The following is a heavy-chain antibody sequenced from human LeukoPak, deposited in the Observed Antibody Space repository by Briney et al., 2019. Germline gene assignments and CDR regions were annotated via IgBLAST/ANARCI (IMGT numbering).Heavy chain of an antibody. CDR1: GGSISSNY. D-gene: IGHD3-22*01. J-gene: IGHJ5*02. CDR2: IYTSGST. Sequence: PSETLSLTCTVSGGSISSNYWSWIRQPPGKGLGWIGYIYTSGSTNYNPSLKSRVTISVDTSKNQFSLKLSSVTAADTAVYYCARHLTYYYDSSGYWTFDPWGQGTLVTVSS. V-gene: IGHV4-4*09. CDR3: ARHLTYYYDSSGYWTFDP.